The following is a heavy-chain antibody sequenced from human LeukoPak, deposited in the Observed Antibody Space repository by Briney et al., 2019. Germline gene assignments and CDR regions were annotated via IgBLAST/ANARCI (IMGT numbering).Heavy chain of an antibody. J-gene: IGHJ3*02. D-gene: IGHD7-27*01. Sequence: SQTLSLTCAISGDSVSSNSAAWNWIRQSPSRGLEWLGRTSYRSKWYSGFALSVKSRIAINPDTSKNQFSLQLNSVTPEDTAVYYCARDPAGDLAFDIWGQGTMVTVSS. CDR2: TSYRSKWYS. CDR1: GDSVSSNSAA. V-gene: IGHV6-1*01. CDR3: ARDPAGDLAFDI.